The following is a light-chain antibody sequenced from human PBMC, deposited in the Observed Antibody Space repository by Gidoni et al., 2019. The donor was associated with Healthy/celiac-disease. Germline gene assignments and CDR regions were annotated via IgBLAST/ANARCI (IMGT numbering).Light chain of an antibody. CDR2: DAS. CDR1: QSVSSY. V-gene: IGKV3-11*01. CDR3: QQRSNWPPLFT. Sequence: EIVLTQSPATLSSPPGERATLSCRASQSVSSYLAWYQQKPGQAPRPLIYDASNRATGIPARFSGSGSGTDFTLTISSLEPEDFAVYYCQQRSNWPPLFTFGPGTKVDIK. J-gene: IGKJ3*01.